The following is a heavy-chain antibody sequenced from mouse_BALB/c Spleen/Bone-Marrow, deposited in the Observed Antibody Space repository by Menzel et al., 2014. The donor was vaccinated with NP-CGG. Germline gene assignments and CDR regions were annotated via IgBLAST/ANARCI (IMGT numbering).Heavy chain of an antibody. D-gene: IGHD2-2*01. CDR1: GFNIKDTY. CDR3: ARVNPWYFDV. J-gene: IGHJ1*01. CDR2: IDPASGDT. V-gene: IGHV14-3*02. Sequence: DVKLVESGAELVKPGASVKLSCTASGFNIKDTYIHWVTQRPEQGLAWIGRIDPASGDTKFDPKFQGKATITADTSSNTAYLQVTSLTSEDTAVYYCARVNPWYFDVWGAGTTVPVSS.